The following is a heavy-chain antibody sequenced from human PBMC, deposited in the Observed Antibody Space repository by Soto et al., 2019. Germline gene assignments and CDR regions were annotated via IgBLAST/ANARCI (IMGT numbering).Heavy chain of an antibody. CDR1: GFSLSDYW. J-gene: IGHJ4*02. CDR2: IKQDESEK. D-gene: IGHD3-22*01. CDR3: TRDHYYDSSGLSDYFDY. V-gene: IGHV3-7*01. Sequence: PGGSLRLSCVASGFSLSDYWMSWVRQAPGQRPEWVANIKQDESEKNYLASVKGRFTISRDNAKNTLYLQMNSLRAEDTAVYYCTRDHYYDSSGLSDYFDYWGQGTLVTVSS.